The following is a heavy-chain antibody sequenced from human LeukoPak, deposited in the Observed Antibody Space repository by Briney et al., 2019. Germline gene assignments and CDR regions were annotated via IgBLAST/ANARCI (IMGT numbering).Heavy chain of an antibody. CDR3: AREEMASSTSPFDY. D-gene: IGHD2-2*01. CDR2: IWYDGRNK. Sequence: AGSLRLSCAASGYTFSSHGIHCVRQAPGQVLEWVAVIWYDGRNKYYADSVKGRFTISRDNSKNTLYLQMNSLRAEDTAVYYCAREEMASSTSPFDYWGQGTLVTVSS. V-gene: IGHV3-33*01. J-gene: IGHJ4*02. CDR1: GYTFSSHG.